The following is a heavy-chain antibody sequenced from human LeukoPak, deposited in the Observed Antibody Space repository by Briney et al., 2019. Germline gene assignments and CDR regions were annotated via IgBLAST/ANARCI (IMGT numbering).Heavy chain of an antibody. D-gene: IGHD3-16*01. CDR2: ISYDGSNK. CDR1: GFTFDDYA. V-gene: IGHV3-30*18. CDR3: AKDGIMITFGGENPFDY. Sequence: AGGSLRLSCAASGFTFDDYAMHWVRQAPGKGLEWVAVISYDGSNKYYADSVKGRFTISRDNSKNTLYLQMNSLRAEDTAVYYCAKDGIMITFGGENPFDYWGQGTLVTVSS. J-gene: IGHJ4*02.